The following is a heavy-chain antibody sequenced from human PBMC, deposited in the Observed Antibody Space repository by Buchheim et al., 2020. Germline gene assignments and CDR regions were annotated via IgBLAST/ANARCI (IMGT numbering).Heavy chain of an antibody. CDR2: IGGSGGNT. J-gene: IGHJ4*02. Sequence: EVQLLESGGDLVQSGGSLRLSCAASGFSFNIFAMNWVRQAPGKGLQRVSYIGGSGGNTYYADSVKGRFTISRDSSKNTIYLQLNRLRAEDTAVYYCTRAQTPFAGLDNWGQGTL. V-gene: IGHV3-23*01. CDR1: GFSFNIFA. CDR3: TRAQTPFAGLDN.